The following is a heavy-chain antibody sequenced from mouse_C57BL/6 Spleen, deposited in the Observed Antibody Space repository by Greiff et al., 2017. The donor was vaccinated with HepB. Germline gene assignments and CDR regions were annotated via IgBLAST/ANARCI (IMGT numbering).Heavy chain of an antibody. J-gene: IGHJ3*01. CDR3: TTEYYGSSPFAY. V-gene: IGHV14-1*01. CDR1: GFNIKDYY. Sequence: EVQLQQSGAELVRPGASVKLSCTASGFNIKDYYMHWVKQRPEQGLEWIGRIDPEDGDTEYAPKCQGKATMTADTSSNTAYLQLSSLKSEDTAVYYCTTEYYGSSPFAYWGQGTLVTVSA. CDR2: IDPEDGDT. D-gene: IGHD1-1*01.